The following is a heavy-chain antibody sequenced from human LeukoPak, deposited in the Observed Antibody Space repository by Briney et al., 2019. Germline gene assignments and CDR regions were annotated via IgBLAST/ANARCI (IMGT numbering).Heavy chain of an antibody. Sequence: QPGGSLRLSCAASGFTFSSYAMSWVRQAPGKGLEWVSAISGSGGSTYCADSVKGRFTISRDNSKNTLYLQMNSLRVDDTAVYYCARGWGEKGRCRGGTCNNPQFDYWGQGILVTVSS. V-gene: IGHV3-23*01. CDR1: GFTFSSYA. D-gene: IGHD2-15*01. CDR3: ARGWGEKGRCRGGTCNNPQFDY. J-gene: IGHJ4*02. CDR2: ISGSGGST.